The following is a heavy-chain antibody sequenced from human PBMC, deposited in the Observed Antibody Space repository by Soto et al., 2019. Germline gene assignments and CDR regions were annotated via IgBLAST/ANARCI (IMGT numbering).Heavy chain of an antibody. D-gene: IGHD1-1*01. CDR2: IYYSGST. CDR3: ARSTRYNYDYLDY. Sequence: QVQLQESGPGLVKPSQTLSLTCTVSGGSISSGGYYWSWIRQHPGKGLEWIGYIYYSGSTYYNPSLKSRVTISVDTSKNQYSLKLNSVTAADTAVYYCARSTRYNYDYLDYWGQGTLVTVSS. CDR1: GGSISSGGYY. V-gene: IGHV4-31*03. J-gene: IGHJ4*02.